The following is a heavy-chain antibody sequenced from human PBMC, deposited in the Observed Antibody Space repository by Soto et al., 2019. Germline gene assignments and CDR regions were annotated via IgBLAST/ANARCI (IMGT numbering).Heavy chain of an antibody. CDR1: GDTVSSNSVA. D-gene: IGHD2-15*01. V-gene: IGHV6-1*01. CDR2: TYYRSRWYS. J-gene: IGHJ6*02. CDR3: ARSEEDSDYYYYGMDV. Sequence: PSQTLSLTCVGPGDTVSSNSVAWNWVRQSPSRGLEWLGRTYYRSRWYSDYAVSVRSRIDINADTSKNQVSLQLNSVTPEDTAVYYCARSEEDSDYYYYGMDVWGQGTTVPSP.